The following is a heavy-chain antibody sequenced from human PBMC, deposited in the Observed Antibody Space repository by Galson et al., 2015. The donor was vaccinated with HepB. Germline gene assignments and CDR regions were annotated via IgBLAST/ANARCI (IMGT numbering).Heavy chain of an antibody. J-gene: IGHJ3*02. D-gene: IGHD1-26*01. CDR1: GFTFSSYW. CDR2: INRDRSST. CDR3: AGSGSLLDAFDI. V-gene: IGHV3-74*01. Sequence: SLRLSCAASGFTFSSYWMHWVRQAPGKGLVWVSRINRDRSSTSYADSVKGRFTISRDNAKNTLYLQMNSLRAEDTAVYYCAGSGSLLDAFDIWGQGTMVTVSS.